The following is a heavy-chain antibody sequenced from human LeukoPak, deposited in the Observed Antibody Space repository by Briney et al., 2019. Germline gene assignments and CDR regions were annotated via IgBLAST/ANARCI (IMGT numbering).Heavy chain of an antibody. V-gene: IGHV4-34*01. J-gene: IGHJ4*02. Sequence: SETLSLTCAVYGGSFSGYYWSWIRQPPGKGLEWIGEINHSGSTNYNPSLKSRVTISVDTSKNQFSLKLSSVTAADTAVYYCARAVWFGELLTGSLDYWGQGTLATVSS. CDR2: INHSGST. CDR1: GGSFSGYY. CDR3: ARAVWFGELLTGSLDY. D-gene: IGHD3-10*01.